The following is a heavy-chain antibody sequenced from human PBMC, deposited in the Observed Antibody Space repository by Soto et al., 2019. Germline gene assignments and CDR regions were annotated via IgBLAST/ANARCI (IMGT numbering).Heavy chain of an antibody. D-gene: IGHD3-3*02. CDR3: ARDHFYAANYYYYYMDV. J-gene: IGHJ6*03. CDR1: GFTFSDYY. Sequence: GSLRLSCAASGFTFSDYYMSWIRQAPGKGLEWVSYISSSGSTIYYAGSVKGRFTISRDNAKNSLYLQMNSLRAEDTAVYYCARDHFYAANYYYYYMDVWGKGTTVTVSS. V-gene: IGHV3-11*01. CDR2: ISSSGSTI.